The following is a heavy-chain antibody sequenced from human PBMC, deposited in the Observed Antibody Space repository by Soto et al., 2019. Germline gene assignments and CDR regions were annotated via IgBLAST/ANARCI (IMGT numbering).Heavy chain of an antibody. Sequence: GGSLRLSCAASGFTVSSDSMNWVRRAPGKGLEGVSSISSSSSYIYCADSVKGRFTISRDNAKNSLYLQMNSLRAEDTAVYYCARDAPPYDFWSGYYTHYYYYGMDVWGQGTTVTVSS. CDR2: ISSSSSYI. CDR1: GFTVSSDS. J-gene: IGHJ6*02. CDR3: ARDAPPYDFWSGYYTHYYYYGMDV. D-gene: IGHD3-3*01. V-gene: IGHV3-21*01.